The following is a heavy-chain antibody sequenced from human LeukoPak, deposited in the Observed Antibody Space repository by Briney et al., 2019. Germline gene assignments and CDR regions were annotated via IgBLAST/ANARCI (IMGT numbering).Heavy chain of an antibody. Sequence: GGSLRLSCAASGFTFSSYGMHWVRQAPGKGLEWVAFIRYDGSNKYYADSVKGRFTISRDNSKNTLYLQMNSLRAEDTAVYYCAKDKGDNSGYSSGWYYFVYWGRGTLVTVSS. CDR1: GFTFSSYG. CDR3: AKDKGDNSGYSSGWYYFVY. J-gene: IGHJ4*02. D-gene: IGHD6-19*01. CDR2: IRYDGSNK. V-gene: IGHV3-30*02.